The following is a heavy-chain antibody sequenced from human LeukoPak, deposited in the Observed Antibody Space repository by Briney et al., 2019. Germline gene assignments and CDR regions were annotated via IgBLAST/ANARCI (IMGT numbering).Heavy chain of an antibody. V-gene: IGHV3-53*01. J-gene: IGHJ3*02. CDR1: GFTVSSNY. CDR3: ARATVVTNAFDI. D-gene: IGHD4-23*01. CDR2: IYSGGST. Sequence: PGGSQRLSCAASGFTVSSNYVSWVRQAPGKGLEWVSVIYSGGSTYYADSVKGRFTISRDNSKNTLYLQMNSLRAEDTAVYYCARATVVTNAFDIWGQGTMVTVSS.